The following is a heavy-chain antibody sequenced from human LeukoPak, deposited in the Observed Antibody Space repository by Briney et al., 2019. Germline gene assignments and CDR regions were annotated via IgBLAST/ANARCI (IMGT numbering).Heavy chain of an antibody. V-gene: IGHV3-53*01. J-gene: IGHJ4*02. Sequence: GGSLRLSCAASGFIVSSTSMSWVRQAPGKGLEWVSLIYGGGGTYYADSVKGRFTIPRDNSKNTLYLQMNSLRAEDTAVYYCARGGSYTSFGFDYWGQGTLVTVSS. CDR2: IYGGGGT. D-gene: IGHD1-26*01. CDR1: GFIVSSTS. CDR3: ARGGSYTSFGFDY.